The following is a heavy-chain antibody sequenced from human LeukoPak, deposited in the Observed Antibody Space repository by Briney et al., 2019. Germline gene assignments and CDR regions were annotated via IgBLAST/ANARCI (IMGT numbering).Heavy chain of an antibody. CDR3: AKDPGTTFASDYMDV. Sequence: GGSLRLSCAASGFTFSSYAMSWVRQAPGKGLEWVSAISGSGGSTYYADAVKGRFTISRDNSKNTLYQQMNSLRAEDTAVYYCAKDPGTTFASDYMDVWGKGTTVTVSS. J-gene: IGHJ6*03. V-gene: IGHV3-23*01. CDR2: ISGSGGST. D-gene: IGHD1-7*01. CDR1: GFTFSSYA.